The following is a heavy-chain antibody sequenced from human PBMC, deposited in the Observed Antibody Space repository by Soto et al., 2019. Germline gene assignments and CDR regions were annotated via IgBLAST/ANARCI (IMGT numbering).Heavy chain of an antibody. CDR1: GFTFSNAW. D-gene: IGHD1-26*01. CDR3: TTDRLVGATLIYHYYGMDV. CDR2: IKSRTDGGTT. J-gene: IGHJ6*02. V-gene: IGHV3-15*01. Sequence: GGSLRLSCAASGFTFSNAWMSWVRQAPGKGLEWVGRIKSRTDGGTTDYAAPVKGRFTISRDDSKNTLYLQMNSLKTEDTAVYYCTTDRLVGATLIYHYYGMDVWGQGTTVTV.